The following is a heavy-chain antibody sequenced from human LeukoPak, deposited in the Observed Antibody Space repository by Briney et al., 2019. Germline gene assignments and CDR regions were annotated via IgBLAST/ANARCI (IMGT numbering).Heavy chain of an antibody. D-gene: IGHD3-16*01. CDR2: ISRDGVAT. V-gene: IGHV3-43*01. Sequence: HPGGSLRLSCEASGLSIGDYTMHWVRQVPGKGLEWVSLISRDGVATKYADSVRGRFIVSRDNSKNSLYLQMNSLRAEDTALYYCAKDRKRDYPPRDFDYWGQGTLVTVSS. CDR3: AKDRKRDYPPRDFDY. J-gene: IGHJ4*02. CDR1: GLSIGDYT.